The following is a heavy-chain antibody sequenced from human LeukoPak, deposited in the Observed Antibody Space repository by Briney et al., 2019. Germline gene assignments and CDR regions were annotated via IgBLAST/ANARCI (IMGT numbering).Heavy chain of an antibody. V-gene: IGHV1-18*04. J-gene: IGHJ3*02. CDR1: GYTFTSYG. D-gene: IGHD3-10*01. CDR3: ARDGPPMVRGVITAFDI. Sequence: GASVKVSCKASGYTFTSYGISWVRQAPGQGLEWMGWISAHNGNTNYAQKLQGRVTMTTDTSTSTAYMELRSLRSDDTAVYYCARDGPPMVRGVITAFDIWGQGTMVTVSS. CDR2: ISAHNGNT.